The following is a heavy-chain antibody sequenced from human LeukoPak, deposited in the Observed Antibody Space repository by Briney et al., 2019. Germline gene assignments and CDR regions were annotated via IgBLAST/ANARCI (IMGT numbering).Heavy chain of an antibody. V-gene: IGHV1-69*05. Sequence: SVKVSCKASGGTFSSYAISWVRQAPGQGLEWMGGIIPIFGTANYAQKFQGRVTITTDESTSTAYMELCSLRSEDTAVYYCARGVVPAHRYYFDYWGQGTLVTVSS. CDR3: ARGVVPAHRYYFDY. D-gene: IGHD2-2*01. CDR1: GGTFSSYA. J-gene: IGHJ4*02. CDR2: IIPIFGTA.